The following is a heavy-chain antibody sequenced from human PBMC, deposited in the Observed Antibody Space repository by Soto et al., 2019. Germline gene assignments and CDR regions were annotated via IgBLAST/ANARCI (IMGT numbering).Heavy chain of an antibody. CDR1: GGSFSGYY. J-gene: IGHJ6*02. D-gene: IGHD3-22*01. CDR2: INHSGST. CDR3: ARIPGGYYPHYGMDV. Sequence: SETLSLTCAVYGGSFSGYYWSWIRQPPGKGLEWIGEINHSGSTNYNPSLKSRVTISVDTSKNQFSLKLSSVTAADTAVDYCARIPGGYYPHYGMDVWGQGTTVTVSS. V-gene: IGHV4-34*01.